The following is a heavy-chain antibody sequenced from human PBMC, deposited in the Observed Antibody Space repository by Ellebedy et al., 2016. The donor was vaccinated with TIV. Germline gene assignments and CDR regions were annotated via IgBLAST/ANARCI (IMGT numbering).Heavy chain of an antibody. CDR3: AKDRTPGDGYWVFDN. J-gene: IGHJ4*02. CDR1: GFTFSNFA. CDR2: IVGGGA. Sequence: GESLKISCAASGFTFSNFAMSWVRQAPGKGLEWVSGIVGGGAERYADSVKGRFTISRDNSKNTVDLQMKSLRDEDTAVYFCAKDRTPGDGYWVFDNWGQGTLVSVSS. D-gene: IGHD5-18*01. V-gene: IGHV3-23*01.